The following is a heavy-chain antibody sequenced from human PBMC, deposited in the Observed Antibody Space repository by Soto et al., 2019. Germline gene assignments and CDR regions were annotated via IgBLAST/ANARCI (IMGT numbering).Heavy chain of an antibody. D-gene: IGHD4-17*01. V-gene: IGHV3-23*01. J-gene: IGHJ4*02. CDR2: ITGSGSST. CDR1: GFTFSTYA. Sequence: EVQLLDSGGGLVQPGGSLRLSCAASGFTFSTYAMSWVRQAPGKGLEWVSTITGSGSSTYYADSVKGRFTISRDNSKNTLYLQRNSLRAEDTAVYYCAKDLYGDYGGVDYWGQGTLVTVSS. CDR3: AKDLYGDYGGVDY.